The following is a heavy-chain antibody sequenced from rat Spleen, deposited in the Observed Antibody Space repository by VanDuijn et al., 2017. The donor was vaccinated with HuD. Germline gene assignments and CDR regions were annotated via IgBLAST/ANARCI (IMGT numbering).Heavy chain of an antibody. D-gene: IGHD1-7*01. J-gene: IGHJ2*01. Sequence: EVQLVESGGGLVQPGRSMKLSCVASGFIFSNYYMAWVRQAPTKGLEWVASISTSGGSTYYRDSVKGRFTISRDNAENIVYLQMNSLKCEDTATYYCAVAGYGYWGQGVMVTVSS. CDR2: ISTSGGST. CDR1: GFIFSNYY. V-gene: IGHV5-25*01. CDR3: AVAGYGY.